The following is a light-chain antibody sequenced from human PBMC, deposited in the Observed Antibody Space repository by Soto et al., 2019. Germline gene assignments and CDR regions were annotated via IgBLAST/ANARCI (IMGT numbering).Light chain of an antibody. Sequence: QSVLTQPASVSGSPGQSVTISCTGTSSDVGGYNYVSWYQQHPGKAPKLMIYDVSKRPSGVPDRFSGSKSGNTASLTISGLQAVDEADYYCCSYAGSYTFVFGTGTKVTVL. J-gene: IGLJ1*01. V-gene: IGLV2-11*01. CDR3: CSYAGSYTFV. CDR2: DVS. CDR1: SSDVGGYNY.